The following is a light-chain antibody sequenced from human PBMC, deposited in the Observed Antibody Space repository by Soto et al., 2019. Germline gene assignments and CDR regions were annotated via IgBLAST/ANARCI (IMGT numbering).Light chain of an antibody. CDR3: MQATQSSWT. Sequence: DIVMTQTPLSSPVTLGQAASISCRSSQSLIHNDGNTYLSWFQQRPGQPPRLLIYKVSDRFSGVPDRSRGSGAGTDFTLTISRVEAEDVGVYYCMQATQSSWTFGQGTKVDIK. V-gene: IGKV2-24*01. CDR1: QSLIHNDGNTY. CDR2: KVS. J-gene: IGKJ1*01.